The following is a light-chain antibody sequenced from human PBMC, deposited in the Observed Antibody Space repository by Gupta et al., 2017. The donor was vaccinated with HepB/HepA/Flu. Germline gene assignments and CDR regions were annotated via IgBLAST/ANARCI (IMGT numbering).Light chain of an antibody. J-gene: IGLJ3*02. CDR3: AAWDDSLSGWV. Sequence: QSLLTQPPSASGTPGQRSTTSCSGSSSNIGSNYVYWYQQLPGTAPNLLIYRNNQRPSGVPDRFSGSKSGTSASLAISGLRSEDEADYYCAAWDDSLSGWVFGGGTKLTVL. CDR1: SSNIGSNY. CDR2: RNN. V-gene: IGLV1-47*01.